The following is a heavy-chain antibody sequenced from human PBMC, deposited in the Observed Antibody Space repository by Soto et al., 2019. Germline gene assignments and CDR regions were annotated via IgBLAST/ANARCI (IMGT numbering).Heavy chain of an antibody. J-gene: IGHJ5*02. CDR3: ASGIDP. CDR2: IKPDGIDT. CDR1: GFMFSDSW. V-gene: IGHV3-7*05. Sequence: LRLSFSASGFMFSDSWMNWFRQAPGKGLELVANIKPDGIDTAYLDSXXGRFTISXXNSKKFLYLQXNSLRVDDTAVYYCASGIDPWRQGTLVTVSS.